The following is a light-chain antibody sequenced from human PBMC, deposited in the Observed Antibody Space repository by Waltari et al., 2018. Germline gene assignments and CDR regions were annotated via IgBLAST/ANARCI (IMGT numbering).Light chain of an antibody. CDR1: QNILYSSNSKNY. CDR3: HQYYIPPLT. Sequence: DIVMTQYPDSLAVSLGERATINCKSSQNILYSSNSKNYLAWYQHKPGQPPKLLFYWASTRGSGVPDRFSGSGSGTDFTLTINSLQAEDVAVYYCHQYYIPPLTFGQGTRLEIK. J-gene: IGKJ5*01. CDR2: WAS. V-gene: IGKV4-1*01.